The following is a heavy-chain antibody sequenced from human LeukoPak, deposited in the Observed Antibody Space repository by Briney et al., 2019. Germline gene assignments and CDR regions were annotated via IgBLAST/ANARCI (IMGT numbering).Heavy chain of an antibody. CDR3: ARTKSGWYYSDY. J-gene: IGHJ4*02. CDR1: GGSISSDF. D-gene: IGHD6-19*01. CDR2: IFYSGST. V-gene: IGHV4-59*08. Sequence: SETLSLTCTVSGGSISSDFWSWIRQPPGKGLEWIGYIFYSGSTTYNPSLKSRVTILVDTSKNQFSLNLSSVTAADTAVYYCARTKSGWYYSDYWGQGTLVSVSS.